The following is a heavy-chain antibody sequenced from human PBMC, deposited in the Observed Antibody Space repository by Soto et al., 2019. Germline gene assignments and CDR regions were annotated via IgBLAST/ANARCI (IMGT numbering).Heavy chain of an antibody. V-gene: IGHV1-2*02. J-gene: IGHJ5*02. Sequence: QVQLVQSGTEVKKPGASVKVSCKASGYTFTAYYMQWVRQAPGQGLEWMGWINPINGATNYAQKFQGRVTMTRDTSIGTAYMELSGLTSDDSAVYYCARQELMTVAGTAANWFDPWGQGTLVTVSS. CDR1: GYTFTAYY. CDR3: ARQELMTVAGTAANWFDP. D-gene: IGHD6-19*01. CDR2: INPINGAT.